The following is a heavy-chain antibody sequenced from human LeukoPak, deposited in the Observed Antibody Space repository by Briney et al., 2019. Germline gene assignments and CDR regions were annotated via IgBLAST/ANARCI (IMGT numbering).Heavy chain of an antibody. CDR3: VRIGVTAADNWFDP. J-gene: IGHJ5*02. D-gene: IGHD2-8*01. V-gene: IGHV4-59*01. Sequence: SETLSLTCTVSGGSISSYYWSWIRQPPGKGLEWIGYIYYSGSTNYNPSLKSRVTISVDTSKNQFSLKLSSVTAADTAVYYCVRIGVTAADNWFDPWDQGTLVTVSS. CDR1: GGSISSYY. CDR2: IYYSGST.